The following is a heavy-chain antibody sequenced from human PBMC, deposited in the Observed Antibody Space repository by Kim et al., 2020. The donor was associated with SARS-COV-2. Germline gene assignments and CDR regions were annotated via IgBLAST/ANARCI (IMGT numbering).Heavy chain of an antibody. CDR1: GGSISSSSYY. CDR2: IYYSGST. D-gene: IGHD3-10*01. Sequence: SETLSLTCTVSGGSISSSSYYWGWIRQPPGKGLEWIGSIYYSGSTYYNPSLKSRVTISVDTSKNQFSLKLSSVTAADTAVYYCARRYYYGSGSSPTWGQGTLVTVSS. CDR3: ARRYYYGSGSSPT. J-gene: IGHJ5*02. V-gene: IGHV4-39*01.